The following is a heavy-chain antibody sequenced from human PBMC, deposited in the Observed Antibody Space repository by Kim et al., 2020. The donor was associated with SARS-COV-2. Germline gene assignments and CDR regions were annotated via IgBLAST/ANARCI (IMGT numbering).Heavy chain of an antibody. CDR1: GITFSSYG. CDR2: ISYDGSNK. V-gene: IGHV3-30*18. Sequence: GGSLRLSCAASGITFSSYGMHWVRQAPGKGLEWVAVISYDGSNKNYADSVKGRFTISRDNSKNTLYLQMNSLRDEDTAVYYCAKDLKMGHGSGWDSYYYG. D-gene: IGHD6-19*01. J-gene: IGHJ6*01. CDR3: AKDLKMGHGSGWDSYYYG.